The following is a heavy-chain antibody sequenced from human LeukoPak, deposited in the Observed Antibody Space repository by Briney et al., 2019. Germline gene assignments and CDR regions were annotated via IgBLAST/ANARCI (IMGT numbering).Heavy chain of an antibody. CDR3: AREGYCSGGSCYSFDY. V-gene: IGHV1-46*01. D-gene: IGHD2-15*01. CDR1: GYTFTRYY. CDR2: INPSGGST. Sequence: ASVKVSCKASGYTFTRYYIYWVRQAPGQGLEWVGIINPSGGSTTYAQKFQGRVTMTRDMSTSTVYMELSSLRSEDTAVYYCAREGYCSGGSCYSFDYWGQGTLVTVSS. J-gene: IGHJ4*02.